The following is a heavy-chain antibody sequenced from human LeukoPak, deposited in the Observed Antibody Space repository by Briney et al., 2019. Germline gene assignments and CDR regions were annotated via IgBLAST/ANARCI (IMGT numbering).Heavy chain of an antibody. V-gene: IGHV3-74*01. CDR1: GFTFSSYW. Sequence: PGGSLRLSCAASGFTFSSYWMHWVRQAPGKGLVWVSRINSAGSSTTYADSVKGRFTISRDNAKNTLYLQMNSLRADDTAVYYCAREAAVDGTAFDGGGQASSVTVSS. J-gene: IGHJ3*01. D-gene: IGHD6-19*01. CDR3: AREAAVDGTAFDG. CDR2: INSAGSST.